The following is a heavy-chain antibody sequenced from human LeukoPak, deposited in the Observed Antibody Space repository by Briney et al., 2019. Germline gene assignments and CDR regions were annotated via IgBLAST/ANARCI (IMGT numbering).Heavy chain of an antibody. CDR3: ARDEDSSGWYTSGGMDV. V-gene: IGHV3-30-3*01. CDR2: ISYDGSNK. D-gene: IGHD6-19*01. Sequence: PGGSLRLSCAASGFTFSSYAMRWVRQAPGKGLEWVAVISYDGSNKYYADSVKGRFTISRDNSKNTLYLQMNSLRAEDTAVYYCARDEDSSGWYTSGGMDVWGQGTTVTVSS. J-gene: IGHJ6*02. CDR1: GFTFSSYA.